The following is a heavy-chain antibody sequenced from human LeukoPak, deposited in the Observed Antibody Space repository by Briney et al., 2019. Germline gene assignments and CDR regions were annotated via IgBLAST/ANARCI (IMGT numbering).Heavy chain of an antibody. D-gene: IGHD1-26*01. V-gene: IGHV2-5*01. CDR2: IYWNDDK. CDR1: GFSLSTSGVG. J-gene: IGHJ5*02. Sequence: ESGPTLVKPTQTLTLTCTFSGFSLSTSGVGVGWIRQPPGKALEWLALIYWNDDKRYSPSLKSRLTITKDTSKNQVVLTMTNMDPVDTATYYCAHRPMGNWFDPWGQGTLVTDSS. CDR3: AHRPMGNWFDP.